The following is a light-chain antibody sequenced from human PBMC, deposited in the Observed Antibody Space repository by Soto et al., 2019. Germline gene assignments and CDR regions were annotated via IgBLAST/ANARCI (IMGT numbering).Light chain of an antibody. J-gene: IGLJ1*01. Sequence: QSVLTQPASVSGSPGQSITVSCTGTNSDVGTYNLVSWYHQEPGKAPKLMIFEDTKRPSGVSNRFSGSKSGNTATLTISGLQAEDEADYYCCSYAGSSTLVFGTGTKVTVL. V-gene: IGLV2-23*02. CDR3: CSYAGSSTLV. CDR2: EDT. CDR1: NSDVGTYNL.